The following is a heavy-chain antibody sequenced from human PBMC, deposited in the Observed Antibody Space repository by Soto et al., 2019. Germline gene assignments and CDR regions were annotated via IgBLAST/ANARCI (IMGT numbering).Heavy chain of an antibody. Sequence: ASVKVSCKASGYTFTSFDINWVRQATGQGLEWMGWMNPNSGNTGYAQKFQGRVTMTRNTSISTAYMELSSLRSEDTAVYYCARARITMVRGVIVGYYYYYMDVWGKGTTVTVSS. J-gene: IGHJ6*03. CDR3: ARARITMVRGVIVGYYYYYMDV. CDR2: MNPNSGNT. V-gene: IGHV1-8*01. CDR1: GYTFTSFD. D-gene: IGHD3-10*01.